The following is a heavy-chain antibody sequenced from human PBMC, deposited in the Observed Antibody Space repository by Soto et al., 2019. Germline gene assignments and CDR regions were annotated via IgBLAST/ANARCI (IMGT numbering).Heavy chain of an antibody. CDR1: GGSISGGGFS. Sequence: SENLSLTCADSGGSISGGGFSWSWIRQPPGKGLEWIGYILHTGGTQYNPSLKSRVSMSVDKSKNQFSLHLTSVTAADTAVYYCARLQFGEGFDYWGQGALVNVSS. CDR2: ILHTGGT. D-gene: IGHD3-10*01. J-gene: IGHJ4*02. CDR3: ARLQFGEGFDY. V-gene: IGHV4-30-2*01.